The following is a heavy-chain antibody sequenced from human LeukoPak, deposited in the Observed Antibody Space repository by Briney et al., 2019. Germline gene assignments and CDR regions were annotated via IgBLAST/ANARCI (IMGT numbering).Heavy chain of an antibody. J-gene: IGHJ4*02. CDR1: GGTFSSNG. CDR3: ARLVPGDYLNGAPDYFDY. V-gene: IGHV1-69*13. D-gene: IGHD4-17*01. Sequence: GASVKVSCKASGGTFSSNGISWVRQAPGQGLEWMGGIIPIFGSANYAQEFQGRITITADESTTTAYMELSSLKASDTAMYYCARLVPGDYLNGAPDYFDYWGQGTLVTVSS. CDR2: IIPIFGSA.